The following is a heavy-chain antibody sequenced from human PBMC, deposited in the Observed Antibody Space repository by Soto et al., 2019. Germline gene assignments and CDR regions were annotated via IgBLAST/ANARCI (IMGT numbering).Heavy chain of an antibody. CDR1: GGTFSSYA. D-gene: IGHD2-21*02. CDR3: ARSGLAYCGGDCYSGDDY. J-gene: IGHJ4*02. Sequence: QVQLVQSGAEVKKPGSSVKVSCKASGGTFSSYAISWVRQAPGQGLEWMGGIIPIVGTANYAQKFQGRVTITADESTSKACMELSSLRSEDTAVYYCARSGLAYCGGDCYSGDDYWGQGTLVTVSS. V-gene: IGHV1-69*01. CDR2: IIPIVGTA.